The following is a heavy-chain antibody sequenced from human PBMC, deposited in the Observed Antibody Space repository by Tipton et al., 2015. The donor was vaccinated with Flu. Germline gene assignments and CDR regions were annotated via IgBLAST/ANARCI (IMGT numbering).Heavy chain of an antibody. D-gene: IGHD5-12*01. J-gene: IGHJ4*02. V-gene: IGHV3-15*05. CDR1: GFTFRNAW. CDR2: VKSRKDGGTT. Sequence: GSLRLSCAASGFTFRNAWMTWVRQAPGKGLEWVGRVKSRKDGGTTDYAAAVTDRFTISRDDSKDTVTLQMNSLKIEDTAVYYCTAGYGTSDCDFWGQGTLVTVSS. CDR3: TAGYGTSDCDF.